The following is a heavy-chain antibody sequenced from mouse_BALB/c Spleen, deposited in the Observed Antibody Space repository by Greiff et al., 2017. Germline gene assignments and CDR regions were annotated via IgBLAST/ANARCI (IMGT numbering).Heavy chain of an antibody. CDR1: GFTFSSYA. CDR3: ARHYYGSSYVEDYAMDY. J-gene: IGHJ4*01. V-gene: IGHV5-9-3*01. CDR2: ISSGGSYT. Sequence: EVKLVESGGGLVKPGGSLKLSCAASGFTFSSYAMSWVRQTPEKRLEWVATISSGGSYTYYPDSVKGRFTISRDNAKNTLYLQMSSLRSEDTAMYYCARHYYGSSYVEDYAMDYWGQGTSVTVSS. D-gene: IGHD1-1*01.